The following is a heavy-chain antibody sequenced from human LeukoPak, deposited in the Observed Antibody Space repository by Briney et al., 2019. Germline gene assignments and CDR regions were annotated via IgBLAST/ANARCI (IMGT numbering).Heavy chain of an antibody. D-gene: IGHD3-16*02. J-gene: IGHJ4*02. CDR2: IYRGGST. V-gene: IGHV3-53*01. Sequence: GGSLTLSCAASGFTVSSNYMTWVRQAPGKGLEWVSVIYRGGSTNYADSVKGRFTISRDNSKNTLYLQMNSVRAEDTAVYYCATIMITFGGVIVWGQGTLVTVSS. CDR3: ATIMITFGGVIV. CDR1: GFTVSSNY.